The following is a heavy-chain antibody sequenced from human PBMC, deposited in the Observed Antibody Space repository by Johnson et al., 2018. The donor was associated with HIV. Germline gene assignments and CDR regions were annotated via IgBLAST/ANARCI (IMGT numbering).Heavy chain of an antibody. Sequence: VQLVESGGGVVRPGESLRLSCVASGFTFSSYALHWVRQAPGKGLEWVAVLSYDGSNKFYAASVKGRFTIYRDNSKNTLYLQMNSLRAEDTAVYYCAKEGWAAAQEGWGAFDIWGQGTMVTVSS. CDR1: GFTFSSYA. D-gene: IGHD6-13*01. CDR3: AKEGWAAAQEGWGAFDI. V-gene: IGHV3-30-3*01. CDR2: LSYDGSNK. J-gene: IGHJ3*02.